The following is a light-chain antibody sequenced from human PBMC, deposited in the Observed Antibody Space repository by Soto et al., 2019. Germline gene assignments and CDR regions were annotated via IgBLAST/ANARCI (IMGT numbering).Light chain of an antibody. CDR2: XAS. CDR1: QGFXSW. CDR3: QQYNSYWT. J-gene: IGKJ1*01. V-gene: IGKV1-5*01. Sequence: IRLTQSASTLSASVGDRVTITCRASQGFXSWFAWYQEKPGKAPKVLIYXASSLESGVPSSFSGSGSGTEFTITISSLQPDDLATYYCQQYNSYWTFGQGTKVDIK.